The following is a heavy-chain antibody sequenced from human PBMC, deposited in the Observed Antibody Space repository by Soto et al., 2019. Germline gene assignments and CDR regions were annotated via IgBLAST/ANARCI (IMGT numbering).Heavy chain of an antibody. CDR1: GYTLTELS. V-gene: IGHV1-24*01. CDR2: FDPEDGET. CDR3: ASRLRYFDWPHRYFDY. J-gene: IGHJ4*02. Sequence: ASVKVSCKVSGYTLTELSMHWVRQAPGKGLEWMGGFDPEDGETIYAQKFQGRVTMTEDTSTDTAYMELSSLRSEDTAVYYCASRLRYFDWPHRYFDYWGQGTLVTVSS. D-gene: IGHD3-9*01.